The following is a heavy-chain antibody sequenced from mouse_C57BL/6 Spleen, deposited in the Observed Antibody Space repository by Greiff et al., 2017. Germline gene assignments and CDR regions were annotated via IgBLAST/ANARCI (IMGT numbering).Heavy chain of an antibody. J-gene: IGHJ2*01. CDR2: ISSGSSTI. Sequence: EVQVVESGGGLVKPGGSLKLSCAASGFTFSDYGMHWVRQAPEKGLEWVAYISSGSSTIYYADKVKGRFTITRDNATNTPSLHMTSLRSEDPAMYYCASDYGSSYVDYFDYWGQGTTLTVSS. D-gene: IGHD1-1*01. CDR3: ASDYGSSYVDYFDY. CDR1: GFTFSDYG. V-gene: IGHV5-17*01.